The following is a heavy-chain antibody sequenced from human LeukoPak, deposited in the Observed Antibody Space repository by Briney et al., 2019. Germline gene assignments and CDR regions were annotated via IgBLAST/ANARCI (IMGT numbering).Heavy chain of an antibody. CDR1: GGSISSGDYY. Sequence: SETLSLTCTVSGGSISSGDYYWSWIRQPPGKGPEWIGYIYYSGSTYYNPSLKSRVTISVDTSKNQFSLKLSSVTAADTAVYYCARSDRPYDSSGYHYWGQGTLVTVSS. D-gene: IGHD3-22*01. CDR3: ARSDRPYDSSGYHY. J-gene: IGHJ4*02. CDR2: IYYSGST. V-gene: IGHV4-30-4*01.